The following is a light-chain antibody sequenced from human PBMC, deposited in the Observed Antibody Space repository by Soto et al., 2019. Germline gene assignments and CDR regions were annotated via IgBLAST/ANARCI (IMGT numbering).Light chain of an antibody. CDR3: SSYAASNKFYCV. CDR2: EVT. V-gene: IGLV2-8*01. CDR1: SSDVGGYNY. J-gene: IGLJ3*02. Sequence: QSALTQPPSASGSPGQSVTISCTGTSSDVGGYNYVSWYQQYPGRAPKLMISEVTKRPSGVPDRFSGSKSGNTASLTVSGLQAEDEADYYGSSYAASNKFYCVFGGGTQLTVL.